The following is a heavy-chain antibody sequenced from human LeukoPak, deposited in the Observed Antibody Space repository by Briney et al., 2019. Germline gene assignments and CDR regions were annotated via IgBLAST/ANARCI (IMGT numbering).Heavy chain of an antibody. V-gene: IGHV4-59*11. CDR3: ARGVYIAAAQYGY. CDR1: GGSISSHY. CDR2: IYCSRTT. D-gene: IGHD6-13*01. Sequence: SETLSLTCTVSGGSISSHYWSWIRQPPGKGLEWVGYIYCSRTTNSHHSLKSRVTISVDTSKTQFSLKLSSVTAADTAVDYCARGVYIAAAQYGYWGQGTLVTVSS. J-gene: IGHJ4*02.